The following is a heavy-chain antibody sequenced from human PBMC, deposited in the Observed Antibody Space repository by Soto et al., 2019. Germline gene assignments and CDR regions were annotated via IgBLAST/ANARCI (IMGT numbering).Heavy chain of an antibody. V-gene: IGHV4-30-4*01. D-gene: IGHD3-10*01. CDR2: IYYSGST. CDR1: GASISSGGYY. CDR3: AREPEGGVGDGGFDI. J-gene: IGHJ3*02. Sequence: QVQLQESGPGLVRPSQTLSLTCTVSGASISSGGYYWTWIRQSPGKGLEWIGYIYYSGSTYYNPSLKSRVSRSIQTSRTQFSLTLSSVTAADTAVYFCAREPEGGVGDGGFDIWGQGTMVTVSS.